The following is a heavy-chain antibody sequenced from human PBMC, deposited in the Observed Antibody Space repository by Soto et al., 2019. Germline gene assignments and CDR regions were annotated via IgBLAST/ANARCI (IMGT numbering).Heavy chain of an antibody. J-gene: IGHJ4*02. CDR1: GYSFTSLD. CDR2: MEPSTGRT. D-gene: IGHD1-26*01. Sequence: QLQLVQSGAEVREPGASVKVSCKASGYSFTSLDINWVRQTAGQGLEWMGWMEPSTGRTGYAQKFQGRVTMTMDNSINTAYMELTTLTSDDTAFYYCARGVSAGVDYWGQGTLVIVSS. V-gene: IGHV1-8*01. CDR3: ARGVSAGVDY.